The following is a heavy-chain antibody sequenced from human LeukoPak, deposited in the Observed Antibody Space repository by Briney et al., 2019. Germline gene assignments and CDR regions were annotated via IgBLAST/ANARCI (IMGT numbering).Heavy chain of an antibody. CDR1: GFTFSDYY. V-gene: IGHV3-11*01. CDR3: ARAGRYSYGYPWADY. Sequence: GGSLRLSCAASGFTFSDYYMSWIRQAPGKGLEWVSYISSSGSTIYYAGSVKGRFTISRDNPKNSLYLQMNSLRAEDTAVYYCARAGRYSYGYPWADYWGQGTLVTVSS. D-gene: IGHD5-18*01. CDR2: ISSSGSTI. J-gene: IGHJ4*02.